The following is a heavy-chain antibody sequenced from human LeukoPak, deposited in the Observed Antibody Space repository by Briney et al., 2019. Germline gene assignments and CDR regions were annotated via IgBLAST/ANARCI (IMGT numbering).Heavy chain of an antibody. J-gene: IGHJ4*02. V-gene: IGHV3-49*04. Sequence: GGSLRLSCTPSGFTFCDYATSWVRQAPGKGLEWVAFIGSRAYRGTTGYAASVEGRFTISRDDSRNIAYLQMNSLKTEDTAVYYCTHDYYVPLNWGQGTLVTVSS. CDR1: GFTFCDYA. CDR3: THDYYVPLN. D-gene: IGHD3-16*01. CDR2: IGSRAYRGTT.